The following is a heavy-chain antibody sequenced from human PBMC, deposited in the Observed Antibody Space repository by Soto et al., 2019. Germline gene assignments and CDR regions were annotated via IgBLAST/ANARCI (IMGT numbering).Heavy chain of an antibody. V-gene: IGHV5-51*01. CDR2: IYPGDSDT. CDR3: AASIFYYGMDV. CDR1: GYTFTNYW. J-gene: IGHJ6*02. Sequence: PGESLKISCKGSGYTFTNYWIGWVRQMPGKGPEWMGIIYPGDSDTKYNPSFQGQVTISADKSITTTYLQWSSLKAPDTAIYYCAASIFYYGMDVWGQGTTVTVSS.